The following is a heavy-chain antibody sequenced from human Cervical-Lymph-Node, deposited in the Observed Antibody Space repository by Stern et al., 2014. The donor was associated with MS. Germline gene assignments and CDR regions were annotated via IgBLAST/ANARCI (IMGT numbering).Heavy chain of an antibody. CDR3: AREGGGFGELLFALDI. D-gene: IGHD3-10*01. V-gene: IGHV1-69*04. Sequence: QVQLMQSGAEVKKSGSSVKVSCAASGGTFGNHAISWVRQVPGQGLEWMGSIMPMFGVPNNAQKFQGRVTFTADKFTNTAYMELSSLRSEDTALYYCAREGGGFGELLFALDIWGQGTVVTVSS. CDR2: IMPMFGVP. J-gene: IGHJ3*02. CDR1: GGTFGNHA.